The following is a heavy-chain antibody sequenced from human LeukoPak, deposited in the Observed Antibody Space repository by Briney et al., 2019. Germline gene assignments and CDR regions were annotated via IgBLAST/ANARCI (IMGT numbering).Heavy chain of an antibody. CDR2: ISSSSSYI. CDR3: AREWDYGDYAFDY. Sequence: GGSLRLSCAASGFTFSSYSMNWVRQAPGKGLEWVSSISSSSSYIYYPDSVKGRFTISRDNAKNSLYLQMNSLRAEDTAVYYCAREWDYGDYAFDYWGQGTLVTVSS. J-gene: IGHJ4*02. V-gene: IGHV3-21*01. CDR1: GFTFSSYS. D-gene: IGHD4-17*01.